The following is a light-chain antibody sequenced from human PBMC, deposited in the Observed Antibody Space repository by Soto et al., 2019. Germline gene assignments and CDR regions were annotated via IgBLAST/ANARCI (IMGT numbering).Light chain of an antibody. Sequence: EIVMTQSPATLSVSPVERATLSCRASQSVSSNLAWYQQKPGQAPRLLIYRASSRATGIPDRFSGSGSGTDFTLSIRRLESEDFAVYYCQQYASSPLLTCGGGNKGDIK. V-gene: IGKV3D-15*01. CDR1: QSVSSN. CDR3: QQYASSPLLT. J-gene: IGKJ4*01. CDR2: RAS.